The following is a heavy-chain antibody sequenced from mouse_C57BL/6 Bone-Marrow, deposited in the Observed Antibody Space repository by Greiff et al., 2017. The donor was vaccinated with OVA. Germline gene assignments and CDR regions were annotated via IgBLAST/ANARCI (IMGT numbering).Heavy chain of an antibody. D-gene: IGHD1-1*01. V-gene: IGHV1-7*01. J-gene: IGHJ2*01. CDR2: INPSSGYT. CDR3: AKGSTVADFDY. CDR1: GYTFTSYW. Sequence: QVQLQQSGAELAKPGASVKLSCTASGYTFTSYWMHWVKQRPGQGLEWIGYINPSSGYTKYNQKFKDKATLTADKSSSTAYMQLSSLTHEDSAVYYCAKGSTVADFDYWGQGTTLTVSS.